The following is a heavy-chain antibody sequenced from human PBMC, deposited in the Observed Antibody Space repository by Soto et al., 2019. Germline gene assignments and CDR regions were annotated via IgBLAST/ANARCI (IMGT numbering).Heavy chain of an antibody. CDR3: AKGITDTGGYYYYSMEV. Sequence: VGSLRLSCESSVFTFSSYAMSCVRQSPGKWLDWVSVISGNGGITYSADSVKGRFTISRDNSKNTLYLQMNSLRAEDTAVYYCAKGITDTGGYYYYSMEVWGQGTAVSVS. CDR2: ISGNGGIT. J-gene: IGHJ6*01. V-gene: IGHV3-23*01. D-gene: IGHD1-20*01. CDR1: VFTFSSYA.